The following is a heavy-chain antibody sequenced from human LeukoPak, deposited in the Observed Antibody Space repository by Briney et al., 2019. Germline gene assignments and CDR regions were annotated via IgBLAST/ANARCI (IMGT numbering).Heavy chain of an antibody. V-gene: IGHV4-59*12. Sequence: SETLSLTCTVSGGSISSYYWSWIRQPPGKGLEWIGYIYYSGSTNYNPSLKSRVTISVDTSKNQFSLKLSSVTAADTAVYYCARDRGYQLPDYYYYGMDVWGQGTTVTVSS. J-gene: IGHJ6*02. D-gene: IGHD2-2*01. CDR2: IYYSGST. CDR1: GGSISSYY. CDR3: ARDRGYQLPDYYYYGMDV.